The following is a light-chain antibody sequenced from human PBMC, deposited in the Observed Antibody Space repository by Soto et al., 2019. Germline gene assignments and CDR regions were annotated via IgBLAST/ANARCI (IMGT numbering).Light chain of an antibody. V-gene: IGLV2-14*01. CDR2: DVS. CDR1: SSDVGAYNY. Sequence: HSVLTQPASVSGSPGQSITISSTGTSSDVGAYNYVSWYQQHPGKAPKLMIYDVSHRPSGVSHRFSGSKSGNTASLTISGLQAEDEADYYCGSYTTSSNYVFGTGTKV. J-gene: IGLJ1*01. CDR3: GSYTTSSNYV.